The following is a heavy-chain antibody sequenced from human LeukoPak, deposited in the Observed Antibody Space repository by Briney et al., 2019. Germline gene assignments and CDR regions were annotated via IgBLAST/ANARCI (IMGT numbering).Heavy chain of an antibody. V-gene: IGHV3-30*02. D-gene: IGHD3-22*01. CDR2: IRYDGINK. J-gene: IGHJ4*02. CDR1: GITFSSYG. CDR3: AKLGTFDYYASSGYYYCFDY. Sequence: GGSLRLSYAASGITFSSYGMSWVRQAPGKGLEWVAFIRYDGINKYYADSVKGRLTISMYNSKTTLYLQMTSLIAEDTAVYYCAKLGTFDYYASSGYYYCFDYWGQGTLVTVSS.